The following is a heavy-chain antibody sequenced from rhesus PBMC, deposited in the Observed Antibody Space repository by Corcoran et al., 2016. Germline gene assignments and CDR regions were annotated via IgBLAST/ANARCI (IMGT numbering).Heavy chain of an antibody. CDR2: IYGNGGST. J-gene: IGHJ3*01. D-gene: IGHD3-16*01. V-gene: IGHV4S14*01. Sequence: QVQLQESGPGLVKPSETLSLTCAVSGGSISGYYYWSWIRQPPGKGLEWIGSIYGNGGSTYLKPSLKRRVTLSVDTSNNQFSLKLSSGTAADTDVYYCASGGSGSYYPRNAFDFWRQGLRVTVSS. CDR3: ASGGSGSYYPRNAFDF. CDR1: GGSISGYYY.